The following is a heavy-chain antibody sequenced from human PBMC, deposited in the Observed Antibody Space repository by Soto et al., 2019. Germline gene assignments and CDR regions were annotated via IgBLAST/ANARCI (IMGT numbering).Heavy chain of an antibody. V-gene: IGHV1-3*01. CDR3: ARGGSLYWYFDL. CDR2: INAGNGNT. D-gene: IGHD1-26*01. J-gene: IGHJ2*01. Sequence: QVQLVQSGAEVKKPGASVKVSCKASGYTFTNYAIHWVRQAPGQRLEWMGWINAGNGNTKYSQKFQGRVTITRDTSASTAYMELSSLRSVDTAVYYCARGGSLYWYFDLWGRGTLVTVSS. CDR1: GYTFTNYA.